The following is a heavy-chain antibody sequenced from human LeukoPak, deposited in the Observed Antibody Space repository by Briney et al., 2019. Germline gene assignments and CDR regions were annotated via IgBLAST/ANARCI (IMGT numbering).Heavy chain of an antibody. J-gene: IGHJ4*02. D-gene: IGHD6-13*01. Sequence: GGSLRLSCSASGFIISDYAMHWVRQAPGKGLEYVSAISTNGGSTYYADSVKGRFTISRDTSKNTLYLQLSSLRAEDTAMYHCVKDLYKGDTASWYFFHYWGQGTLVTVSS. CDR1: GFIISDYA. CDR3: VKDLYKGDTASWYFFHY. V-gene: IGHV3-64D*06. CDR2: ISTNGGST.